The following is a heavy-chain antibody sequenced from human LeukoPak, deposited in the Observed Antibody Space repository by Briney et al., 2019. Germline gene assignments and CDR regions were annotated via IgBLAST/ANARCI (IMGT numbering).Heavy chain of an antibody. D-gene: IGHD3-22*01. CDR2: IYSGDNT. CDR1: GFTVSNNY. J-gene: IGHJ4*02. Sequence: PGGSLRLSCAASGFTVSNNYMSWVRQAPGKGLEWVSVIYSGDNTYYVESVKGRFTISRDNSKNTLFLQMNSLRAEDTAVYYCASFPRYYYDSSGYYRDYWGQGTLVTVSS. V-gene: IGHV3-53*01. CDR3: ASFPRYYYDSSGYYRDY.